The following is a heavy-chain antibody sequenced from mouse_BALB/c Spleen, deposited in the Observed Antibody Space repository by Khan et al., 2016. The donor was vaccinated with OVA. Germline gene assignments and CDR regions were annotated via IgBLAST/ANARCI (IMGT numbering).Heavy chain of an antibody. D-gene: IGHD2-1*01. Sequence: QVQLQQPGPELVKPGASVKMSCKASGYTFTDYDIRWVKQRTGQGLEWIGEIYPGSGRTYYNEKFKGKAILTADKSSNTAYMQLISLTSEDSAVYFCAKIFYGNSYAMDYWGQGTAVTVSS. V-gene: IGHV1-77*01. CDR2: IYPGSGRT. CDR1: GYTFTDYD. J-gene: IGHJ4*01. CDR3: AKIFYGNSYAMDY.